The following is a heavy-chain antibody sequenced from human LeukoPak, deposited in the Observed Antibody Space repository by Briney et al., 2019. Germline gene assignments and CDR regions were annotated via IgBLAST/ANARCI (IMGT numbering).Heavy chain of an antibody. CDR1: GFTVSSSY. V-gene: IGHV3-53*04. Sequence: GGSLRLSCAASGFTVSSSYMSWVRQAPGKGLEWVSVIYSGGSTYYADSVKGRFTISRHNSKNTLYLQMNSLRAEDTAVYYCATITPYYYDSSGYIPPVAFDIWGQGTMVTVSS. D-gene: IGHD3-22*01. J-gene: IGHJ3*02. CDR2: IYSGGST. CDR3: ATITPYYYDSSGYIPPVAFDI.